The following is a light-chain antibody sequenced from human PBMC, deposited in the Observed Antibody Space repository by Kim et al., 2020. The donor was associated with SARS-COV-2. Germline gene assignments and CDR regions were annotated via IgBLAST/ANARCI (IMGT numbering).Light chain of an antibody. CDR1: SLRSFY. V-gene: IGLV3-19*01. CDR2: GKN. CDR3: NSRDRSGNHVV. J-gene: IGLJ3*02. Sequence: SSELTQDPAVSVALGQTVRITCQGDSLRSFYVSWYQQKPGQAPILVIYGKNNRPSGIPDRFSGSNSGNTASLTITGAQAEDEADYYCNSRDRSGNHVVFGGGTQLTVL.